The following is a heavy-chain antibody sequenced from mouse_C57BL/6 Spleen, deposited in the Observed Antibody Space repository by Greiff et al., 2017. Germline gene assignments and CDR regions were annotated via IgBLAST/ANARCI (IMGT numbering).Heavy chain of an antibody. CDR2: INPGSGGT. CDR3: ARYDYDYAMDY. D-gene: IGHD2-4*01. Sequence: VMLVESGAELVRPGTSVKVSCKASGYAFTNYLIEWVKQRPGQGLEWIGVINPGSGGTNYNEKFKGKATLTADKSSSTAYMQLSSLTSEDSAVYFCARYDYDYAMDYWGQGTSVTVSS. CDR1: GYAFTNYL. J-gene: IGHJ4*01. V-gene: IGHV1-54*01.